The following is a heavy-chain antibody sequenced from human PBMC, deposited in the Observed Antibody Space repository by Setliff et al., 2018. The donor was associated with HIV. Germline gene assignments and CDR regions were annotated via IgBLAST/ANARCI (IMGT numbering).Heavy chain of an antibody. CDR3: ARGRYHYMDV. CDR1: GGSFRDYS. CDR2: INHSGGT. V-gene: IGHV4-34*01. Sequence: PSETLSLTCAVYGGSFRDYSWNWIRQPPGKELEWIGEINHSGGTNYNPSLKSRVTISLDTSKNQFSLKLTSVTAADTALYCCARGRYHYMDVWGKGTTVTVSS. J-gene: IGHJ6*03.